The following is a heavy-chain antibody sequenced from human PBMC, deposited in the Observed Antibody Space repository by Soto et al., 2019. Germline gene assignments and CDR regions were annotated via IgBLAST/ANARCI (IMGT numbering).Heavy chain of an antibody. V-gene: IGHV3-23*01. D-gene: IGHD3-3*01. CDR2: ISGNGHNT. CDR3: ASRPPLITMFGVTTVKNY. Sequence: PGGSLRLSCTGSRFIFSNNAMSWVRQAPGKGLEWVSDISGNGHNTYYADSVKGRFTVSRDNSKNTLNLQMDSLRVEDTAVYFCASRPPLITMFGVTTVKNYWGQGTRVTVSS. CDR1: RFIFSNNA. J-gene: IGHJ4*02.